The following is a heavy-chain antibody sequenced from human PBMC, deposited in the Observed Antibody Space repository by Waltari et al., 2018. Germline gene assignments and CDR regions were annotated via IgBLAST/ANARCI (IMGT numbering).Heavy chain of an antibody. Sequence: QVQLVQSGAEVKKPGASVKVSCKASGYTFTSYYMHWVRQAPGKGLEWMGIINPSGGSTSYAQKFQGRVTMTRDTSTGIVYMELSSLRSEDTAVYYCARAGYDYGLGNTYFFDYWGQGTLVTVSS. CDR2: INPSGGST. D-gene: IGHD3-10*01. V-gene: IGHV1-46*01. CDR1: GYTFTSYY. J-gene: IGHJ4*02. CDR3: ARAGYDYGLGNTYFFDY.